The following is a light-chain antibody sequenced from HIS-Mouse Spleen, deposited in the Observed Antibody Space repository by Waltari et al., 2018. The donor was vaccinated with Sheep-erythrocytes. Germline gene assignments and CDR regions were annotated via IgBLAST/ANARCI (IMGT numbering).Light chain of an antibody. V-gene: IGKV1-9*01. J-gene: IGKJ2*01. Sequence: DIQLTQSPSFLSASVGDSVTITCRASQGISSYLAWYQQKPGKAPNLLIYAASTLQSGVPSRCSGSGSGTEFTLTISSLQPEDFATYYCQQLSTFGQGTKLEIK. CDR2: AAS. CDR3: QQLST. CDR1: QGISSY.